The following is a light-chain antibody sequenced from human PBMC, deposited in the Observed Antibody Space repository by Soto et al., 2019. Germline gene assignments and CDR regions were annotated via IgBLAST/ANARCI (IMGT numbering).Light chain of an antibody. J-gene: IGKJ2*02. CDR3: QQSYSVPCT. CDR2: AAS. V-gene: IGKV1-39*01. CDR1: QSISSF. Sequence: DIQMTQSPSSLSASVGDRVTITCQASQSISSFLNWYQQKPGKAPKPLIYAASSLQSGVPARFSGSGSGIDFTLTISSLQPEDFATYYCQQSYSVPCTFGQGTKLDIK.